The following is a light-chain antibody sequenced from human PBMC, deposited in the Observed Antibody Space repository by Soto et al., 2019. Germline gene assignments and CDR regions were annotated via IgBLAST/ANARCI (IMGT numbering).Light chain of an antibody. CDR2: GAS. J-gene: IGKJ1*01. Sequence: EIVLTQSPATLSLSPGERATLSCRASQSLSGTLAWFQQKPGQPPRLLIYGASNRATGIPARFTASGSGTDFTLTISSLEPEDFAFYYCQQRTLWPRTFVQGTKVEIK. CDR1: QSLSGT. V-gene: IGKV3-11*01. CDR3: QQRTLWPRT.